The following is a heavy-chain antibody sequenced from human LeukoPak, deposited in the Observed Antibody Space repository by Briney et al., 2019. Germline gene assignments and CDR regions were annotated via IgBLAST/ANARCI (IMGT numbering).Heavy chain of an antibody. V-gene: IGHV1-69*13. Sequence: SVKVSCKASGGTFSSYAISWVRQAPGQGLEWMGGIIPIFGTANYAQKFQGRVTITADESTSTAYMELSSLRSEDTAVYYCARSQGEGGYSSSWYVDYCGQGTLVTVSS. D-gene: IGHD6-13*01. CDR1: GGTFSSYA. CDR2: IIPIFGTA. J-gene: IGHJ4*02. CDR3: ARSQGEGGYSSSWYVDY.